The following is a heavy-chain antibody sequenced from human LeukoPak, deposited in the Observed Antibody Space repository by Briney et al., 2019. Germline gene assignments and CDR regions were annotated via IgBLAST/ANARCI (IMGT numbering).Heavy chain of an antibody. V-gene: IGHV4-4*07. J-gene: IGHJ4*01. CDR1: GGSISSYY. CDR2: IYTSGST. Sequence: SETLSLTCTVSGGSISSYYWSWIRQPAGKGLEWIGRIYTSGSTNYNPSLKSRVTMSVDTSKNRFSLKLNSVTAADTAVYYCARILYSNNIDYWGHGTQVIVSS. D-gene: IGHD2/OR15-2a*01. CDR3: ARILYSNNIDY.